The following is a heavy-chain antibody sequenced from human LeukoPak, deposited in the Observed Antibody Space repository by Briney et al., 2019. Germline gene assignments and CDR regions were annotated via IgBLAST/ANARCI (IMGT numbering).Heavy chain of an antibody. V-gene: IGHV4-39*07. CDR3: AMLLGYCSGGSCTIDY. CDR2: FYYSGST. CDR1: GGSISSSSYY. D-gene: IGHD2-15*01. J-gene: IGHJ4*02. Sequence: PSETLSLTCTVSGGSISSSSYYWGWIRQPPGKGLEWIGSFYYSGSTYYNPSLKSRVTITVDTSKNQFSLKLSSVTAADTAVYYCAMLLGYCSGGSCTIDYWGQGTLVTVSS.